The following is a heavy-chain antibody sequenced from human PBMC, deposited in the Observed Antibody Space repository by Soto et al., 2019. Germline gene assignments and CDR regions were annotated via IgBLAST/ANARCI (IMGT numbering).Heavy chain of an antibody. D-gene: IGHD3-3*01. CDR1: GFTFSSYA. Sequence: GGSLRLSCAASGFTFSSYAMHWVRQAPGKGLEWVAVISYDGSNKYYADSVKGRFTISRDNSKNTLYLQMNSLRAEDTAVYYCARSFGVDPYYYYGMDVWGQGTTVTVSS. J-gene: IGHJ6*02. V-gene: IGHV3-30-3*01. CDR3: ARSFGVDPYYYYGMDV. CDR2: ISYDGSNK.